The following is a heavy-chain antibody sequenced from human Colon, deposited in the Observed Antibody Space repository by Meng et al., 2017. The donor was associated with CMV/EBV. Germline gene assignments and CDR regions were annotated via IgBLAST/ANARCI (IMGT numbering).Heavy chain of an antibody. J-gene: IGHJ4*02. CDR2: GMGGPNSR. V-gene: IGHV3-21*06. Sequence: GESLKISCAASGFTFVNHRMYWVRQAPGKGLEWVATGMGGPNSRYYTDSVKGRFTVSRDNAKNLLYLQMDSLRVEDTAVYYCTRARGQLSFDYWGQGIQVTVSS. CDR1: GFTFVNHR. CDR3: TRARGQLSFDY. D-gene: IGHD2/OR15-2a*01.